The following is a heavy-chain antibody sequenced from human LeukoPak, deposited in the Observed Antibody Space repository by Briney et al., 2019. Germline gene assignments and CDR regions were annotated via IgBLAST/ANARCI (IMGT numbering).Heavy chain of an antibody. J-gene: IGHJ4*02. Sequence: GASVKVSCKASGGTFSSYAISWVRQAPGQGLEWMGWISAYNGNTNYAQKLQGRVTMTTDTSTSTAYMELRSLRSDDTAVYYCARYYGDYLEINFDYWGQGTLVTVSS. CDR3: ARYYGDYLEINFDY. D-gene: IGHD4-17*01. CDR1: GGTFSSYA. V-gene: IGHV1-18*01. CDR2: ISAYNGNT.